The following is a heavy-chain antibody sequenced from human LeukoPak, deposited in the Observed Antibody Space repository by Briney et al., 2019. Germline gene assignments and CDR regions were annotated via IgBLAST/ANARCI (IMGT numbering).Heavy chain of an antibody. J-gene: IGHJ3*02. CDR3: ARIYSSGWHDAFDI. CDR1: GFTFSSYS. D-gene: IGHD6-19*01. CDR2: ISSSSSYI. Sequence: GGSLRLSCAASGFTFSSYSMNWVRQAPGKWLEWVSSISSSSSYIYYADSVKGRSTISRDNAKNSLYLQMNSLRAEDTAVYYCARIYSSGWHDAFDIWGQGTVVTVSS. V-gene: IGHV3-21*01.